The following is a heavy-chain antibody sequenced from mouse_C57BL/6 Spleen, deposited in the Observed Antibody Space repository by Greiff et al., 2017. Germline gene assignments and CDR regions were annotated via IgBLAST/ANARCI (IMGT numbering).Heavy chain of an antibody. CDR2: ISSGGSYT. CDR3: ARHDYDEAWFAY. CDR1: GFTFSSYG. V-gene: IGHV5-6*01. Sequence: EVQVVESGGDLVKPGGSLKLSCAASGFTFSSYGMSWVRQTPDKRLEWVATISSGGSYTYYPDSVKGRFTISRDNAKNTLYLQMSSRKSEDTAMYYCARHDYDEAWFAYWGQGTLVTVSA. J-gene: IGHJ3*01. D-gene: IGHD2-4*01.